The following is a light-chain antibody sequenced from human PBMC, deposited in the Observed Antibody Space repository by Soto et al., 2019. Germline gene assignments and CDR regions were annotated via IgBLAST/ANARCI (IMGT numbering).Light chain of an antibody. CDR2: AAS. J-gene: IGKJ2*01. V-gene: IGKV1-8*01. CDR1: QGISSY. Sequence: AIRMTQSPSSFSASTGDRVTITCLASQGISSYLAWYQQKPGKAPKLLIYAASTLQSGVPSRFSGSGSGTDFTLTISCLQSEDFATYYCQQYYSYPRTFGQGTKLEIK. CDR3: QQYYSYPRT.